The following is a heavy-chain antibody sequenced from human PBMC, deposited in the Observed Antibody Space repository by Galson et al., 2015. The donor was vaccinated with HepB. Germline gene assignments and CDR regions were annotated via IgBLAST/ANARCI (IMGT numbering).Heavy chain of an antibody. CDR1: GESFSGFY. V-gene: IGHV4-34*01. CDR2: LNPGGTT. Sequence: ETLSLTCAVYGESFSGFYWRWLRQPPGKGLEWIGELNPGGTTNYNPSLKSRVTISVDTSKNQFSLNLSSVTAADTAVYYCATPIEVRSGSYLSWGQGTLVTVSS. D-gene: IGHD1-26*01. CDR3: ATPIEVRSGSYLS. J-gene: IGHJ4*02.